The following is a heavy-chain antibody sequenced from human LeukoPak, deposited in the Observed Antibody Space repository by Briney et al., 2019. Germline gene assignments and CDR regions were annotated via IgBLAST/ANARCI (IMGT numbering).Heavy chain of an antibody. CDR1: GYSISSGYY. CDR3: ARVRGYCSSTICYRYYFDY. Sequence: SETLSLTCAVSGYSISSGYYWGWIRQPPGKGLKWIGTIYHSGSTYYNPPLKSRVTKSVDTSKNQFSLKLTSVTAADTAVYYCARVRGYCSSTICYRYYFDYWGQGTLVTVSS. V-gene: IGHV4-38-2*01. J-gene: IGHJ4*02. D-gene: IGHD2-2*01. CDR2: IYHSGST.